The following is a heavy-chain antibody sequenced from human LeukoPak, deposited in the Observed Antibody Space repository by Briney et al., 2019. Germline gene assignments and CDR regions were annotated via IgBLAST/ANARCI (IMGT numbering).Heavy chain of an antibody. CDR1: GFTFSGYA. CDR2: ISGGSSGST. Sequence: GGSLRLSCAASGFTFSGYAMSWVRQAPGKGLEWVSTISGGSSGSTYYADSVKGRFTISRDNSKNTLYLQMNSLRAEDTAVYYCAKEAWLTGWNYYFDYWGQGTLVTVSS. V-gene: IGHV3-23*01. D-gene: IGHD5-12*01. CDR3: AKEAWLTGWNYYFDY. J-gene: IGHJ4*02.